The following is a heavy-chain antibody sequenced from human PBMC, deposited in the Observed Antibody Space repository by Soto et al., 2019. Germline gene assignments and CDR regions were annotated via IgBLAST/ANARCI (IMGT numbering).Heavy chain of an antibody. CDR3: TTAGDSRPSAGLYYYYGMHA. D-gene: IGHD3-22*01. CDR2: FNTDGCRR. CDR1: GFSFSCLL. Sequence: RGGYLILSCACSGFSFSCLLMHSVRPAPGEGLVWVSRFNTDGCRRDYADSVKGRFTISRDDAKNTLYLQMNSLRVDGTAVYYCTTAGDSRPSAGLYYYYGMHAWGQEASVTVSS. J-gene: IGHJ6*02. V-gene: IGHV3-74*01.